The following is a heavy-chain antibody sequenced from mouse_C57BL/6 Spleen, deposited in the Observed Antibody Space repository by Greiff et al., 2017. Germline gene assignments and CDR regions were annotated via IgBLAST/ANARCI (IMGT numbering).Heavy chain of an antibody. CDR1: GYAFSSYW. Sequence: VKLQESGAELVKPGASVKISCKASGYAFSSYWMNWVKQRPGKGLEWIGQIYPGDGDTNYNGKFKGKATLTADKSSSTAYMQLSSLTSEDSAVYFCARTLYSNDVSWFAYWGQGTLVTVSA. J-gene: IGHJ3*01. D-gene: IGHD2-12*01. V-gene: IGHV1-80*01. CDR2: IYPGDGDT. CDR3: ARTLYSNDVSWFAY.